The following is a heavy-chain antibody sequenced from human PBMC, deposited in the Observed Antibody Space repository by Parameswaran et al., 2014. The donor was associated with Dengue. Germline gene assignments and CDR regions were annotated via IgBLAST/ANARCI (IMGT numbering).Heavy chain of an antibody. V-gene: IGHV3-33*01. D-gene: IGHD6-13*01. J-gene: IGHJ5*02. CDR2: IWYDGSNK. Sequence: GLEWVAVIWYDGSNKYYADSVKGRFTISRDNSKNTLYLQMNSLRAEDTAVYYCARDGPSSWTPYNWFDPGAREPWSPSPQ. CDR3: ARDGPSSWTPYNWFDP.